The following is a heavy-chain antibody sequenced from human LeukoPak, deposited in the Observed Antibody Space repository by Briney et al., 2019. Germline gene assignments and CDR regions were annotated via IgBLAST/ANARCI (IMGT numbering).Heavy chain of an antibody. D-gene: IGHD3-10*01. CDR1: GFTVSSNY. CDR2: INSGGST. V-gene: IGHV3-66*01. J-gene: IGHJ3*02. CDR3: ARGTEKRISMIRGVIGAFDI. Sequence: GGSLRLSCAASGFTVSSNYMTWARQAPGKGLEWISVINSGGSTYYADSVKGRFTISRDNSKNTLCLQMNSLRAEDTAVYYCARGTEKRISMIRGVIGAFDIWGQGTMVTVSS.